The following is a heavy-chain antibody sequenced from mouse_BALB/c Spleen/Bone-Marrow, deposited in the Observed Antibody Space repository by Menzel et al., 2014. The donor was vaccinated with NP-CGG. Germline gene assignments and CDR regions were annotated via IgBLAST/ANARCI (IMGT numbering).Heavy chain of an antibody. CDR3: ARRGNGYYFDY. J-gene: IGHJ2*01. CDR2: IWAGGST. V-gene: IGHV2-9*02. D-gene: IGHD2-2*01. CDR1: GFSLXSYG. Sequence: VKLVGSGPGLVAPSQSLSIPCTVSGFSLXSYGLHWVRQPPGKGLEWLGVIWAGGSTNYNSALMSRLSISKDNSKSQVFLKMNSLQTDDTAMYYCARRGNGYYFDYWGQGTALTVSS.